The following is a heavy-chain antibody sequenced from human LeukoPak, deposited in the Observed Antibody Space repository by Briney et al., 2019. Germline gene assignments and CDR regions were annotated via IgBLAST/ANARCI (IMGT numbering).Heavy chain of an antibody. CDR2: IYTSGST. J-gene: IGHJ4*02. D-gene: IGHD5-18*01. CDR1: GGPISSGSYY. Sequence: SQTLSLTCTVSGGPISSGSYYWSWIRQPAGKGLEWIGRIYTSGSTNYNPSLKSRVTMSVDTSKNQFSLKLSSVTAADTAVYYCARDPRSYSYGYCLFDYWGQGTLVTVSS. CDR3: ARDPRSYSYGYCLFDY. V-gene: IGHV4-61*02.